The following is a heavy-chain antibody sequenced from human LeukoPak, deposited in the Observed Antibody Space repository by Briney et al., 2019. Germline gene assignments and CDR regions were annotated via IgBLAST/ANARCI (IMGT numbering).Heavy chain of an antibody. CDR1: GFTFSSYS. Sequence: PGGSLRLSCAASGFTFSSYSMNWVRQAPGKGLEWVSSISSSSSYIYYADSVKGRFTISRDNAKNTLYLQMNSLRSEDTAVYYCARDPPTPDTTWGHWFDPWGQGTLVTVSS. D-gene: IGHD7-27*01. J-gene: IGHJ5*02. CDR2: ISSSSSYI. CDR3: ARDPPTPDTTWGHWFDP. V-gene: IGHV3-21*04.